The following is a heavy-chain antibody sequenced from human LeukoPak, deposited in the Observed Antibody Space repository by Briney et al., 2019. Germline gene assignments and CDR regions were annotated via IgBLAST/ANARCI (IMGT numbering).Heavy chain of an antibody. J-gene: IGHJ3*02. CDR3: ARHSPLLPYAFDI. D-gene: IGHD2-15*01. V-gene: IGHV5-51*01. CDR2: IYLGDSDT. Sequence: GESLTISCKGFGYSFTSSWIGWVGQMPGKGLEWMGIIYLGDSDTRYSPSFQGQVTNSADKSISTAYLQWSSLKASDTAMYYCARHSPLLPYAFDIWGQGTMVTVSS. CDR1: GYSFTSSW.